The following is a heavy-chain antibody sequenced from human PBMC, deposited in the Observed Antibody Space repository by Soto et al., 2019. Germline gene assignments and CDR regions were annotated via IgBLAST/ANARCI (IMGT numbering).Heavy chain of an antibody. CDR1: GFTFTSSA. Sequence: SVKVSCKASGFTFTSSAVQWVRQARGQRLEWIGWIVVGSGNTNYAQKFQERVTITRDMSTSTAYMELSSLRSEDTAVYYCAALRYSGYEREAGYYYGMDVWGQGTTVTVSS. D-gene: IGHD5-12*01. V-gene: IGHV1-58*01. CDR3: AALRYSGYEREAGYYYGMDV. CDR2: IVVGSGNT. J-gene: IGHJ6*02.